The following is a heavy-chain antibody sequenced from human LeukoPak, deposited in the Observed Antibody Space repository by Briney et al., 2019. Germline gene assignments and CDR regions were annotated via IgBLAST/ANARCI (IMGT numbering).Heavy chain of an antibody. J-gene: IGHJ5*02. CDR3: ARRPRFIRRLPGSWFDP. V-gene: IGHV4-4*07. Sequence: SETLSLTCTVSGGSISYFYRSWIRQPAGKGLEWIGRIYTSGSTNYNPSLKSRVTMSVDTSKKQFSLKLSSVTAADTAVYYCARRPRFIRRLPGSWFDPWGQGTLVTVSS. CDR1: GGSISYFY. D-gene: IGHD3-10*01. CDR2: IYTSGST.